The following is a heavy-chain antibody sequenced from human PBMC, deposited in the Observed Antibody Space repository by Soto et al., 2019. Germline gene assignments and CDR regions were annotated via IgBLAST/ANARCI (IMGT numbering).Heavy chain of an antibody. V-gene: IGHV3-30*03. CDR2: ISYDGSNK. CDR1: GFTFSSYG. D-gene: IGHD5-12*01. Sequence: QVQLVESGGGVVQPGRSRRLSCAASGFTFSSYGMHWVRQAPGKGLEWVAVISYDGSNKYYADSVKGRFTISRDNSKNTLYLQMNSLRAEDTAVYYCAILPLDGGVATLERYGMDVWGQGTTVTVSS. J-gene: IGHJ6*02. CDR3: AILPLDGGVATLERYGMDV.